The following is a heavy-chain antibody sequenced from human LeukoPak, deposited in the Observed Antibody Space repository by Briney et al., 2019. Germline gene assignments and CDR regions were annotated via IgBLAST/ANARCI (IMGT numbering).Heavy chain of an antibody. V-gene: IGHV1-69*05. D-gene: IGHD4-17*01. CDR2: IIPIFGTA. J-gene: IGHJ2*01. CDR1: GGTFSSYA. Sequence: ASVKVSCKASGGTFSSYAISWVRQAPGQGLEWMGRIIPIFGTANYAQKFQGRVTITTDESTSTAYMELNSLRSEDTAVYYCARGDYGDYSLDLWGRGTLVTVSS. CDR3: ARGDYGDYSLDL.